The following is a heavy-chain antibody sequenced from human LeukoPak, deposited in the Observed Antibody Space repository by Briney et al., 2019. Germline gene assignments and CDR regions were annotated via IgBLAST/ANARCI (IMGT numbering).Heavy chain of an antibody. J-gene: IGHJ4*02. V-gene: IGHV1-18*01. CDR1: GYTFTSYG. CDR3: ARVRYGSGSYYRFFDY. Sequence: ASVKVSCKASGYTFTSYGISWVRQAPGQGLEWMGWISAYNGNTNYAQKLQGRVTMTTDTSTSTAYMELRSLRSDDTAVYYCARVRYGSGSYYRFFDYWGQGTLVTVSS. CDR2: ISAYNGNT. D-gene: IGHD3-10*01.